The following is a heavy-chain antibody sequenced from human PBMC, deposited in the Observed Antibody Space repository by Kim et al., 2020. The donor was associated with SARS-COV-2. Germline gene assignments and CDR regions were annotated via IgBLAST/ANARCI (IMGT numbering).Heavy chain of an antibody. D-gene: IGHD3-16*01. J-gene: IGHJ3*02. V-gene: IGHV1-46*01. Sequence: YAQKSQGRVTITRDTSTSTVYMELSSLRSEDTAVYYCARDKFAPQGAFDIWGQGTTVTVSS. CDR3: ARDKFAPQGAFDI.